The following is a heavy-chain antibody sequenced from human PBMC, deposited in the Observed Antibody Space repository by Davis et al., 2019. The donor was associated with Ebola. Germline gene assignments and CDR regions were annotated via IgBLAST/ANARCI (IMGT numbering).Heavy chain of an antibody. CDR2: ISAYKGNT. CDR1: GYTFTNYA. Sequence: AASVKVSCKASGYTFTNYAFSWVRQAPGQGLEWMGWISAYKGNTNYAQKLQGRVTMTTDTSTSTAYMELRSLRSDDTAVYYCARDRIAARRDYYYYHGMDVWGQGTTVTVSS. J-gene: IGHJ6*02. CDR3: ARDRIAARRDYYYYHGMDV. V-gene: IGHV1-18*01. D-gene: IGHD6-6*01.